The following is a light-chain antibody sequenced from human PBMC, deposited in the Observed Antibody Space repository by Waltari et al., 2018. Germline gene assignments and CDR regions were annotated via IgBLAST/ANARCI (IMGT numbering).Light chain of an antibody. V-gene: IGLV3-1*01. Sequence: SYELTQPPSVSVSPGQTASITRSGYKLGDKYACWYQQKPGPSPVLVIYQDSKRPSGIPERFSGSNSGNTATLTISGTQAMDEADYYCQAWDSSTAWVFGGGTKLTVL. CDR2: QDS. J-gene: IGLJ2*01. CDR3: QAWDSSTAWV. CDR1: KLGDKY.